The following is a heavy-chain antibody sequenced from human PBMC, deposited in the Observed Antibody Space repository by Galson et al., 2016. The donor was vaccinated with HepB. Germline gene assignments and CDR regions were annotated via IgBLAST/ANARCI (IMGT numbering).Heavy chain of an antibody. CDR1: GFTFKNYG. CDR2: ISRSGDST. D-gene: IGHD1-26*01. V-gene: IGHV3-23*01. CDR3: VQGSTAPAL. J-gene: IGHJ6*04. Sequence: SLRLSCAASGFTFKNYGMTWVRQAPGEGLEVVSSISRSGDSTDYADSVKGRFTISRDNSKNTLSLQMNSLRAEDTAVYYCVQGSTAPALWGKGTTVTVSS.